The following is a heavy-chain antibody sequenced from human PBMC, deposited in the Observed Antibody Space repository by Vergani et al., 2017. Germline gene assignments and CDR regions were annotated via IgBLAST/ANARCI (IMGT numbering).Heavy chain of an antibody. Sequence: QMQLVQSGPEVKKPGTSVKVSCKASGFTFTSSAVQWVRQARGQRLEWIGWIVVGSGNTNYAQKFQERVTITRDMSTSTAYMELSSLRSEDTAVYYCAADPDCGYYYYYYMDVWGKGTTVTVSS. CDR2: IVVGSGNT. V-gene: IGHV1-58*01. J-gene: IGHJ6*03. CDR3: AADPDCGYYYYYYMDV. CDR1: GFTFTSSA. D-gene: IGHD2-21*01.